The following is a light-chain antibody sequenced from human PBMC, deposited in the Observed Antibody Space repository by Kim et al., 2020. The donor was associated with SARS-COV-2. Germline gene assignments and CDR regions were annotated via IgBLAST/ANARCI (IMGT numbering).Light chain of an antibody. CDR3: QQYYTYPWT. CDR1: QSINHW. CDR2: AAS. V-gene: IGKV1-5*01. Sequence: GDRVSITCRASQSINHWLAWYQKKPGDAPKLLISAASNLESGVPSRFSGSASGTEFTLTVSSLQPDDFATYYCQQYYTYPWTFGQGTKVDI. J-gene: IGKJ1*01.